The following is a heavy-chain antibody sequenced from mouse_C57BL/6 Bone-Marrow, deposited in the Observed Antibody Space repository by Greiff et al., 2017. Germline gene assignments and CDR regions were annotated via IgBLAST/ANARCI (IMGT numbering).Heavy chain of an antibody. Sequence: VQLQQPGAELVKPGASVKMSCKASGYTFTSYWITWVKQRPGQGLEWIGDIYPGSGSTNYNEKFKSKATLTVDTSSSTAYMQLSSLTSEDSAVYYCARGAYDYDGGNAMDYWGQGTSVTVSS. CDR1: GYTFTSYW. CDR3: ARGAYDYDGGNAMDY. V-gene: IGHV1-55*01. D-gene: IGHD2-4*01. J-gene: IGHJ4*01. CDR2: IYPGSGST.